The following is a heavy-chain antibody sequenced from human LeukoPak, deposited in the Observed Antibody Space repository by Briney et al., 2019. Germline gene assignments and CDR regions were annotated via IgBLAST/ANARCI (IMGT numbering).Heavy chain of an antibody. CDR3: ARDFGGSDGYTGYWFFDL. J-gene: IGHJ2*01. D-gene: IGHD5-24*01. CDR1: GGSLTSYY. Sequence: PSETLSLTCGVSGGSLTSYYWRWIRQPPGKGLEWMGDIYYSGSTNYNPSLKSQVTISVDTSKNQFSLTLSSVTAADMAVYYCARDFGGSDGYTGYWFFDLWGRGTLVTVSS. V-gene: IGHV4-59*01. CDR2: IYYSGST.